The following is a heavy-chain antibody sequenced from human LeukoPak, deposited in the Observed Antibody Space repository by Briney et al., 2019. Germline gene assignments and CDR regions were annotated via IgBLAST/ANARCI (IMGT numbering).Heavy chain of an antibody. Sequence: GGSLRLSCAASGFTFSSYSMNWVRQAPGKGLEWVSLISSSSSYIYYADSVKGRFTISRDDSKSTLSLQMNSLRVEDTAVYYCARDLAWGAFDYWGQGTLVSVSS. CDR1: GFTFSSYS. V-gene: IGHV3-21*04. CDR2: ISSSSSYI. CDR3: ARDLAWGAFDY. J-gene: IGHJ4*02. D-gene: IGHD7-27*01.